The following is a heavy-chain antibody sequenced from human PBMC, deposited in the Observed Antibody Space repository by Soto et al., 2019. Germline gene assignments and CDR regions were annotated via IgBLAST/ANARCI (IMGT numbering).Heavy chain of an antibody. V-gene: IGHV5-10-1*04. CDR2: IDPSDSQT. CDR1: GYSFAGDW. J-gene: IGHJ4*02. CDR3: LRGATTPAY. Sequence: GESLKISFKGSGYSFAGDWITWVRQKPGKGLEWMGRIDPSDSQTYYSPSFRGRFTISRDNSKSTLFLQMNSLRAEDSALYYCLRGATTPAYWGQGTLVTVSS. D-gene: IGHD2-15*01.